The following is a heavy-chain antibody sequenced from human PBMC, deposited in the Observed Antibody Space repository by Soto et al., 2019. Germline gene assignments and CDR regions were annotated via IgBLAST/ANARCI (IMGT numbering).Heavy chain of an antibody. CDR1: GFTFSSYG. CDR2: IWYDGSNK. D-gene: IGHD6-19*01. CDR3: ARDQVVAGNFDY. V-gene: IGHV3-33*01. J-gene: IGHJ4*02. Sequence: ESGGGVVQPGRSLRLSCAASGFTFSSYGMHWVRQAPGKGLEWVAVIWYDGSNKYYADSVKGRFTISRDNSKNTLYLQMNSLRAEDTAVYYCARDQVVAGNFDYWGQGTLVTVSS.